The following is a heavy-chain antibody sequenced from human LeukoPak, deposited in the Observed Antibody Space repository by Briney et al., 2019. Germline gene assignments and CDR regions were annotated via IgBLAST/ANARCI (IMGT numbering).Heavy chain of an antibody. CDR3: AREGYYYDSSGHYVDY. J-gene: IGHJ4*02. D-gene: IGHD3-22*01. CDR1: GFTFSSYS. V-gene: IGHV3-48*04. Sequence: PGGSLRLSCAASGFTFSSYSMNWVRQAPGKGLEWVSYISSSSSTIYYADSVKGRFTISRDNAKNSLYLQMNSLRAEDMAVYYCAREGYYYDSSGHYVDYWGQGTLVTVSS. CDR2: ISSSSSTI.